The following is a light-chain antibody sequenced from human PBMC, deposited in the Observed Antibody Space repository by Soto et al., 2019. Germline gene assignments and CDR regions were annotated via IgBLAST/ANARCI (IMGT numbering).Light chain of an antibody. V-gene: IGKV1-5*03. Sequence: DIQMTQSPYTLSASVGDRVTITCRATQNIIKWLAWYQQRPGKAPKLLIYEASKLPIGVPSRFSGSGSGTEFTLTISNLQPDDSATYYCQHFYSNSYIFGQGTKVDIK. CDR3: QHFYSNSYI. CDR2: EAS. CDR1: QNIIKW. J-gene: IGKJ2*01.